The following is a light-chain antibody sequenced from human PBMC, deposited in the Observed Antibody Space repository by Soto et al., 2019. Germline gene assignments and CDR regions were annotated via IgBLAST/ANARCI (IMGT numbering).Light chain of an antibody. Sequence: DIQMTQSPSSLSASVGDRVTITCRASQSISSYLNWYQQKPGKAPKLLIYAASSLQSGVPSRFSGSGSGTDFTLTISSLQPEDFATYYCQQSYSTPFTLGPGTKVDLK. CDR2: AAS. CDR1: QSISSY. CDR3: QQSYSTPFT. J-gene: IGKJ3*01. V-gene: IGKV1-39*01.